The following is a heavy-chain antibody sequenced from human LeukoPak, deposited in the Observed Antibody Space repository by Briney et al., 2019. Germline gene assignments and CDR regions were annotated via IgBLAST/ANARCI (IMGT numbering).Heavy chain of an antibody. D-gene: IGHD3-9*01. V-gene: IGHV3-53*01. CDR1: GFTVSTNY. CDR2: LYSSGAT. J-gene: IGHJ4*02. Sequence: GGSLRLSCAASGFTVSTNYMNWVRQAPGKGLEWVSVLYSSGATFYADSVKGRFTISRDNSKNTVYLQMNSLRAEDTAVYYCAIVSFDLPDYWGQGTVVTVSS. CDR3: AIVSFDLPDY.